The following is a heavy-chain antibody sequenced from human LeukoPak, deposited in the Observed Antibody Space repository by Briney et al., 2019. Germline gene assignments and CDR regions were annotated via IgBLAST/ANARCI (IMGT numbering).Heavy chain of an antibody. CDR3: ARRVLAASSNWFDP. Sequence: SETLSLTCTVSGGSISSYYWSWIRQPPGKGLQWIGYIYYSGSTNYNPSLNSRVTISIDTSKNQFSLKLSSVTAADTAVYYCARRVLAASSNWFDPWGQGTLVTVSS. V-gene: IGHV4-59*12. CDR2: IYYSGST. D-gene: IGHD2-21*02. J-gene: IGHJ5*02. CDR1: GGSISSYY.